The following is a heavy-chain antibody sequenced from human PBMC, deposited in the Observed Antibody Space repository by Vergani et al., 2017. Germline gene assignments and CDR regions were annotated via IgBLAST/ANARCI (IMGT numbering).Heavy chain of an antibody. J-gene: IGHJ6*03. CDR2: ISNDGSKK. D-gene: IGHD1-26*01. CDR3: AKAGSVTYGSLQYNFYMDV. V-gene: IGHV3-30*18. Sequence: QVQLAESGGGRVQPGRSLRLSCAASGFSFSSHAIHWVRQAPGKGLEWVAVISNDGSKKYYADSVKGRFTISRDNSKNTLDLQMNSLRTQDTAVYYCAKAGSVTYGSLQYNFYMDVWGKGTTVTVS. CDR1: GFSFSSHA.